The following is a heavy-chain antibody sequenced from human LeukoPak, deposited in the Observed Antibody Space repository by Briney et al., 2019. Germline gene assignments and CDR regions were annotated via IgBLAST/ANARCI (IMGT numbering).Heavy chain of an antibody. D-gene: IGHD4-23*01. J-gene: IGHJ4*02. CDR2: ILYDGSNK. CDR1: GFTFSSYA. CDR3: ARDDYGGNCFDY. Sequence: PGRSLRLSCAASGFTFSSYAMHWVRQAPGKGLEWVAVILYDGSNKYYADSVKGRFTISRDNSKNTLYLQMNSLRAEDTAVYYCARDDYGGNCFDYWGQGTLVTVSS. V-gene: IGHV3-30*04.